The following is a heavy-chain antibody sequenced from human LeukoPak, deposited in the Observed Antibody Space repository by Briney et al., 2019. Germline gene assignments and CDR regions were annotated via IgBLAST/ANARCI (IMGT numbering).Heavy chain of an antibody. D-gene: IGHD2-2*01. CDR1: GYTFTSYG. CDR2: ISAYNGNT. J-gene: IGHJ4*02. CDR3: ARIPIVVVPLGSLDY. Sequence: ASVKVSCKASGYTFTSYGISWVQQAPGQGLEWMGWISAYNGNTNYAQKLQGRVTMTTDTSTSTAYMELRSLRSDDTAVYYCARIPIVVVPLGSLDYWGQGTLVTVSS. V-gene: IGHV1-18*01.